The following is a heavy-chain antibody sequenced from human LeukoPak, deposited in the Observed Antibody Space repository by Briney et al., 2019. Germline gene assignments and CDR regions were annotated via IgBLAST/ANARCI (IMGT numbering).Heavy chain of an antibody. CDR1: GYTFTSYG. J-gene: IGHJ4*02. CDR2: IIPIFGTA. CDR3: ASAPRPPTYYDFWSGRGLDY. V-gene: IGHV1-69*05. Sequence: SVKVSCKASGYTFTSYGISWVRQAPGQGLEWMGGIIPIFGTANYAQKFQGRVTITTDESTGTAYMELSSPRSEDTAVYYCASAPRPPTYYDFWSGRGLDYWGQGTLVTVSS. D-gene: IGHD3-3*01.